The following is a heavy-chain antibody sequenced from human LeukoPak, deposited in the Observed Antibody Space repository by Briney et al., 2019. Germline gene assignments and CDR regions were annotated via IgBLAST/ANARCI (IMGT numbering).Heavy chain of an antibody. CDR1: GGSISSGSYY. V-gene: IGHV4-61*02. CDR3: AKWQLEPRNDAFDI. D-gene: IGHD1-1*01. J-gene: IGHJ3*02. CDR2: IYTSGST. Sequence: PSQTLSLTCTVSGGSISSGSYYWSWLRQPAGKGLEWLGRIYTSGSTNYNPSLKSRVTISVDTSKNQFSLKLSSVTAADTAVYYCAKWQLEPRNDAFDIWGQGTMVTVSS.